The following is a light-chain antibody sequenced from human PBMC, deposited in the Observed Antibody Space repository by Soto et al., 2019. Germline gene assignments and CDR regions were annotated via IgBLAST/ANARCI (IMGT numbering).Light chain of an antibody. CDR1: ISDVGNYHL. CDR2: EGS. Sequence: QSVLTQPASVSGSPGQSITISCIGIISDVGNYHLVSWYQQHPGKAPKLMIYEGSKRPSGVSNRFSGSKSGNTASLSGLQAEDEADYYCCAYAGSSTLGFGGGTKLTVL. J-gene: IGLJ3*02. CDR3: CAYAGSSTLG. V-gene: IGLV2-23*01.